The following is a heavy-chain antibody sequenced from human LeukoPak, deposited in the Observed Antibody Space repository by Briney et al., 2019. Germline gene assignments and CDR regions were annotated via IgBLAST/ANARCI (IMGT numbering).Heavy chain of an antibody. Sequence: GGSLRLSCAASGFPLSSYAMSWVRQAPGKGLEWVAHISTNGDVINYANSVKGRFTISRDNAKNSVYLQMNSLRVDDTALYYCARDATTAVGWVYMDVWGKGTTVTISS. J-gene: IGHJ6*03. CDR1: GFPLSSYA. CDR2: ISTNGDVI. D-gene: IGHD6-13*01. V-gene: IGHV3-48*03. CDR3: ARDATTAVGWVYMDV.